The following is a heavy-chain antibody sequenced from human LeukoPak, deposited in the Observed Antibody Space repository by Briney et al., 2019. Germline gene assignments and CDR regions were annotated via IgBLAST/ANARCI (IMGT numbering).Heavy chain of an antibody. CDR2: SNTDGTI. CDR3: VIDRDYAFHF. Sequence: GGSLRLSCAASGFTFSYYSMNWVRQAPGKGLEWISYSNTDGTISYADSVKGRFTISRDNAENSLYLQMNSLRDEDTAVYFCVIDRDYAFHFWGHGTMVTVSS. CDR1: GFTFSYYS. V-gene: IGHV3-48*02. J-gene: IGHJ3*01.